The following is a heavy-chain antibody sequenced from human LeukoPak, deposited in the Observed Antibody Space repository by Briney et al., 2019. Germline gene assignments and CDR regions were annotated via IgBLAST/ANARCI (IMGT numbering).Heavy chain of an antibody. CDR1: GYSFTSYW. J-gene: IGHJ4*02. CDR3: ARLAYCSSTSCQIYDY. V-gene: IGHV5-10-1*01. Sequence: GESLKISCKGSGYSFTSYWISWVRQMPGKGLEWMGRIDPSDSYTNYSPSFQGHVTISADKSISTAYLQWSSLKASDTAMYYCARLAYCSSTSCQIYDYWGQGTLVTVSS. CDR2: IDPSDSYT. D-gene: IGHD2-2*01.